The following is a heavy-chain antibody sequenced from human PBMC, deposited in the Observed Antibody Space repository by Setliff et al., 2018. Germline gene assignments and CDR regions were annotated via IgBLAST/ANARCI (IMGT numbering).Heavy chain of an antibody. CDR1: GGSMSSSSYY. CDR2: IYYSGST. V-gene: IGHV4-39*01. J-gene: IGHJ6*03. Sequence: SETLSLTCTVSGGSMSSSSYYWGWIRQPPGKGLEWIGSIYYSGSTYYNPSLKSRVTISVDTSKNQFSLNLSSVTAADTAVYYCARLGGSSTSGGFYYFYYYMDVWGKGTTVTSP. CDR3: ARLGGSSTSGGFYYFYYYMDV. D-gene: IGHD2-2*01.